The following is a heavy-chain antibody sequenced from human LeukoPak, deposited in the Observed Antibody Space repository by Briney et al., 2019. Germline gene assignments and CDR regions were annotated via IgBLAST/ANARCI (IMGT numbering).Heavy chain of an antibody. J-gene: IGHJ4*02. Sequence: ASVKVSCKASGYTFTSYDINWVRQATGQGLEWMGWMNPNSGNTGYAQKFQGRVTMTRNTSISTAYMELSSLRSEDTAVYYCAGIRRTRSGRYFDYWGQGTLVTVSS. CDR1: GYTFTSYD. V-gene: IGHV1-8*01. CDR2: MNPNSGNT. CDR3: AGIRRTRSGRYFDY. D-gene: IGHD6-19*01.